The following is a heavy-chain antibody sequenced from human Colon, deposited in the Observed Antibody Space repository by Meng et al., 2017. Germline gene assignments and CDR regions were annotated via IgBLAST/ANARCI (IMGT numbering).Heavy chain of an antibody. CDR1: GGSMYSYL. D-gene: IGHD3-10*01. CDR2: ISYNGST. CDR3: ARGGPGGYYGSGRRYNWFDP. V-gene: IGHV4-59*01. Sequence: GSLRLSCTVSGGSMYSYLWSWIRQSPGKGLEWIGYISYNGSTKYQPSLKSRVIISIDTSKNQFSLKVNSVTAADTAVYFCARGGPGGYYGSGRRYNWFDPWGQGTLVTVSS. J-gene: IGHJ5*02.